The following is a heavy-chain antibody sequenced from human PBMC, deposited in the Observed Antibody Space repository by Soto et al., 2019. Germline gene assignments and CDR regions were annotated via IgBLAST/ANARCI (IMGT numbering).Heavy chain of an antibody. CDR2: INPNSGGT. V-gene: IGHV1-2*02. J-gene: IGHJ6*02. CDR1: VYTFTGYY. D-gene: IGHD6-13*01. Sequence: ASVKVSGKASVYTFTGYYMDCVRQAPGQGLEWMGWINPNSGGTNYAQKFQGRVTMTRDTSISTAYMELSRLRSDDTAVYYCARDRTSSSWSFRYYYYGMDVWGQGTTVTVSS. CDR3: ARDRTSSSWSFRYYYYGMDV.